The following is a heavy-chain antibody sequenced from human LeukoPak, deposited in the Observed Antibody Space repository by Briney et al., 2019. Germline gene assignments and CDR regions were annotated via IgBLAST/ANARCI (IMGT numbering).Heavy chain of an antibody. J-gene: IGHJ4*02. CDR1: GGSISSSSYY. V-gene: IGHV4-39*07. CDR2: IYYSGST. D-gene: IGHD3-10*01. Sequence: SETLSLTCTVSGGSISSSSYYWGWIRQPPGTGLEWIGSIYYSGSTYYNPSLKSRVTISVDTSKNQFSLKLSSVTAADTAVYYCARTSQDEGLLWFGEFDFWGQGTLVTVSS. CDR3: ARTSQDEGLLWFGEFDF.